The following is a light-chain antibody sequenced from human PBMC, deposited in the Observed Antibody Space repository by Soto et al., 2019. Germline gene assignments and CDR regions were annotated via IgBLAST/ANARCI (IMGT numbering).Light chain of an antibody. Sequence: QSVLTQPASVSGSPVQSITISCSGTSSDVGRYNYVSWYQQHPGTAPKLMIYEVSNRPSGVSNRFSGSKSGDTASLTISGLQAEDEADYYCSSYTSTFTYVFGAGTKVTVL. CDR1: SSDVGRYNY. V-gene: IGLV2-14*01. CDR2: EVS. CDR3: SSYTSTFTYV. J-gene: IGLJ1*01.